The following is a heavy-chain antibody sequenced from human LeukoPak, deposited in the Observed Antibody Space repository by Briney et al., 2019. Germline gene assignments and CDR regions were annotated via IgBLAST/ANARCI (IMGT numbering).Heavy chain of an antibody. CDR1: GLTFSSYE. CDR3: AGLGITMIGGV. V-gene: IGHV3-48*03. Sequence: PGGSLRLSCAVSGLTFSSYEMNWVRQAPGEALEWVSYISSSGSTIYYADSVKGRFTISRDNAKNSLYLQMNSLRAEDTAVYYCAGLGITMIGGVWGKGTTVTISS. CDR2: ISSSGSTI. J-gene: IGHJ6*04. D-gene: IGHD3-10*02.